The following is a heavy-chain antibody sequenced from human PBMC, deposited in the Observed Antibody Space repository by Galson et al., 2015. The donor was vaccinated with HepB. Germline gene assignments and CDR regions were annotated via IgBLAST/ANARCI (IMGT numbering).Heavy chain of an antibody. Sequence: VKVSCKASGYTFTSYYMHWVRQAPGQGLEWMGIINPSGGSTSYAQKFQGRVTMTRDTSTGTVYMELSSLRSEDTAVYYCARRTVGATGHGAFDIWGQGTMVTVSS. CDR1: GYTFTSYY. CDR3: ARRTVGATGHGAFDI. V-gene: IGHV1-46*01. J-gene: IGHJ3*02. D-gene: IGHD1-26*01. CDR2: INPSGGST.